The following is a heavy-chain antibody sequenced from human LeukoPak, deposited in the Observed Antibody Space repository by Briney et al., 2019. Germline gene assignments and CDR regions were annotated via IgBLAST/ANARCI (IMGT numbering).Heavy chain of an antibody. D-gene: IGHD3-3*01. Sequence: ASVKVSCKASGYTFTGYYMHWVRQAPGQGLEWMGWINPNSGGTNYAQKFQGRVTMTRDTSISTAYMELSRLRSDDTAVYYCAIPAIFGYDWFDPWGQGTLVTVSS. CDR2: INPNSGGT. CDR3: AIPAIFGYDWFDP. V-gene: IGHV1-2*02. CDR1: GYTFTGYY. J-gene: IGHJ5*02.